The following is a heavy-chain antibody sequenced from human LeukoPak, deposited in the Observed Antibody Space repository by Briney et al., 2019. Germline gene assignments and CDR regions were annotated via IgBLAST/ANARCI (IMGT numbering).Heavy chain of an antibody. J-gene: IGHJ3*02. V-gene: IGHV4-31*03. D-gene: IGHD3-3*01. Sequence: SETLSLTCTVPGGSISSRSYYWSWIRQHPGKGLEWIGYIYYSGSTYYNPSLKSRVTISVDTSKNQFSLKLSSVTAADTAVYYCARVRQRHDFWSGQLDDAFDIWGQGTMVTVSS. CDR3: ARVRQRHDFWSGQLDDAFDI. CDR2: IYYSGST. CDR1: GGSISSRSYY.